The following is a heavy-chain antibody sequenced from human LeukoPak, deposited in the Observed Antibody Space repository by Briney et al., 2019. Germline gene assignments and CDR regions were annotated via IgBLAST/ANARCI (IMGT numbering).Heavy chain of an antibody. D-gene: IGHD4-17*01. Sequence: GGSLRLSCAASGFTFSSYTVTWVRQAPGKGLEWVSSIIRGSGYIYYADSVKGRFTISRDNPKNSLYLQMNSLRAEDTAVYYCARGDYGDDHAFDIWGQGTMVTVSS. V-gene: IGHV3-21*01. CDR1: GFTFSSYT. CDR3: ARGDYGDDHAFDI. CDR2: IIRGSGYI. J-gene: IGHJ3*02.